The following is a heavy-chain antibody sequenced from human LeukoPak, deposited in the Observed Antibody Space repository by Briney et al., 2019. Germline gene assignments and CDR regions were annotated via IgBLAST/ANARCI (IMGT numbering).Heavy chain of an antibody. CDR3: ARVRSRDGYNYGLLDY. V-gene: IGHV4-30-2*01. J-gene: IGHJ4*02. CDR2: VYHSGST. D-gene: IGHD5-24*01. Sequence: SETLSLTCAISGGSISSSDYSWNWIRQPPGKGLEWIGYVYHSGSTYFNPSLKSRLTMSVDGSKSQFSLKLTSVTAADTAVYYCARVRSRDGYNYGLLDYWGQGTLVTVSS. CDR1: GGSISSSDYS.